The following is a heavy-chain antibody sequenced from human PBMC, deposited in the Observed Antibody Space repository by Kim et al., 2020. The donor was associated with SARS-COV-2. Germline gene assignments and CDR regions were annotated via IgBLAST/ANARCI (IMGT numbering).Heavy chain of an antibody. V-gene: IGHV4-31*03. Sequence: SETLSLTCTVSGGSISSGDYYWSWIRQLPGRGLEWIGYIYYSGSTHCNTPLKSRLTISVDTSKNQFSLNLSSVTAADTAVYYCARFPRAGIVGTTLFVFDIWGQGTMVTVSS. CDR3: ARFPRAGIVGTTLFVFDI. CDR2: IYYSGST. J-gene: IGHJ3*02. CDR1: GGSISSGDYY. D-gene: IGHD1-26*01.